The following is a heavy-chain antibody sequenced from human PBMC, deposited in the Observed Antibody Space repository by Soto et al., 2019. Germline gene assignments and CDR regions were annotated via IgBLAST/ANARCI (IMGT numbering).Heavy chain of an antibody. D-gene: IGHD4-17*01. Sequence: QVQLVESGGGVVQPGRSLRLSCAASGFTFTTYGMHWVRQAPGKGLEWLAAIWYDGSNQYYGDSLEGRFTISRDNSKTTLYLEMDSLRAEDTAVYYCASASRYGAGYRPFDKWGQGTLVTVSS. CDR2: IWYDGSNQ. CDR3: ASASRYGAGYRPFDK. J-gene: IGHJ4*02. V-gene: IGHV3-33*01. CDR1: GFTFTTYG.